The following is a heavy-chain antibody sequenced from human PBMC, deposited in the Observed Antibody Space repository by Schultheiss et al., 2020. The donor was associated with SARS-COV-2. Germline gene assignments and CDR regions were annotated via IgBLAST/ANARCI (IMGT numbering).Heavy chain of an antibody. Sequence: ASVKVSCKASGYTFTSYYMHWVRQAPGQGLEWMGIINPSGGSTSYAQKFQGRVTMTRDTSISTAYMELSRLRSDDTAVYYCARDGFSQYQLLSNPGPWGQGTLVTVSS. V-gene: IGHV1-46*01. CDR3: ARDGFSQYQLLSNPGP. CDR1: GYTFTSYY. D-gene: IGHD2-2*01. CDR2: INPSGGST. J-gene: IGHJ5*02.